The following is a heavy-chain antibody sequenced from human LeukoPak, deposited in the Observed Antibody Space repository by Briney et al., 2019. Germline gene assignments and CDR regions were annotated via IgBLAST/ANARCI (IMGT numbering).Heavy chain of an antibody. CDR1: GFTFSSYG. J-gene: IGHJ4*02. CDR3: AKDSSPILETMVRGVSRGYFDY. CDR2: IRYDESNK. V-gene: IGHV3-30*02. D-gene: IGHD3-10*01. Sequence: PGGSLRLSCAASGFTFSSYGMHWVRQAPGKGLEWVAFIRYDESNKYYPDSVKGRFTISRDNSKNTLYLQMNSLRAEDTAVYFCAKDSSPILETMVRGVSRGYFDYWGQGTLVTVSS.